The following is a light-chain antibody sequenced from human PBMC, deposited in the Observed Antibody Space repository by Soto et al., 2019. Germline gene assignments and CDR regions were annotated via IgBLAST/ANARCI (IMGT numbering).Light chain of an antibody. Sequence: EIVMTQSPGALSVSLGERATLSCRASQSVGNKLAWFQQKPGQPPRLLIHGASTRATGVPARFSGSGSGTDFTLAISSLQSEDFAVYYCQQYDKWPRTFGQGTKVEI. CDR2: GAS. J-gene: IGKJ1*01. CDR3: QQYDKWPRT. V-gene: IGKV3-15*01. CDR1: QSVGNK.